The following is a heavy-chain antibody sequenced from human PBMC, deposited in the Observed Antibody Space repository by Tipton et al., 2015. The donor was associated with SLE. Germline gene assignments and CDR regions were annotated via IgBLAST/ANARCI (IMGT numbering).Heavy chain of an antibody. CDR1: GGSISSGGHY. CDR2: IHASGSSGST. CDR3: ARDGVRKGWWFFDL. D-gene: IGHD3-16*01. J-gene: IGHJ2*01. Sequence: TLSLTCTVSGGSISSGGHYWSWIRQPVGKGLEWIGRIHASGSSGSTEYNPSLKSRVSMSLDTSKNQFSLNLTSVTAADTALYYCARDGVRKGWWFFDLWGRGTLVTVSS. V-gene: IGHV4-61*02.